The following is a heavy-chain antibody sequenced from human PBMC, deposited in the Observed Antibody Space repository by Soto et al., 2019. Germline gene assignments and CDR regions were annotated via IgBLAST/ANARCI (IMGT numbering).Heavy chain of an antibody. D-gene: IGHD2-2*01. Sequence: EAQLVESGGDLIQPGGSLRLSCAASGFTFSGHWMHWVRQVPGKGLEWVSRINTDGGSSAYADSVKGRFTISRDNAKNTLYLQMNGLRAEDTAVYYCAREAGYCSRTSCYRRAFDTWGQGTTVTVS. V-gene: IGHV3-74*03. CDR3: AREAGYCSRTSCYRRAFDT. CDR1: GFTFSGHW. J-gene: IGHJ3*02. CDR2: INTDGGSS.